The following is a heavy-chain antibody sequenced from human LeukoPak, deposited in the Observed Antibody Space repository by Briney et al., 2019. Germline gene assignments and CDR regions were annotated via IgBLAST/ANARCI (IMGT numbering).Heavy chain of an antibody. CDR2: INPNSGGT. CDR1: GYTFTGYY. J-gene: IGHJ6*02. Sequence: GASVKVSCKASGYTFTGYYMHWVRQAPGQGLEWMGWINPNSGGTNYAQKFQGRVTMTRDTSISTAYMELSRLRSDDTAVYYCARGGSSWYEVYYYGMDVWGQGTTVTVSS. V-gene: IGHV1-2*02. CDR3: ARGGSSWYEVYYYGMDV. D-gene: IGHD6-13*01.